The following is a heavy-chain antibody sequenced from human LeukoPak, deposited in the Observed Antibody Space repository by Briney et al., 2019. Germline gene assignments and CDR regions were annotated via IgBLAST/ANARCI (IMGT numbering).Heavy chain of an antibody. J-gene: IGHJ4*02. D-gene: IGHD2-21*02. Sequence: GKSLKISCKGSGYSFTSYWIGWVRQMPAKGLEWMGIIYPGDSDTRYSPSFQGQVTISADKSISTAYLQWSSLKASDTAMYYCARGDVAYCGGDCYYFDYWGQGTLVTVSS. CDR3: ARGDVAYCGGDCYYFDY. CDR2: IYPGDSDT. CDR1: GYSFTSYW. V-gene: IGHV5-51*01.